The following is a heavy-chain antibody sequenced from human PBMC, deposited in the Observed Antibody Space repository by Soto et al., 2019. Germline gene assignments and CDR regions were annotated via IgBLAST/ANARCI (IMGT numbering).Heavy chain of an antibody. CDR3: ARGDNYDFWSGYYKGGSYFDY. Sequence: QVQLQQWGAGLLKPSETLSLTCAVYGGSFSGYYWSWIRQPPGKGLEWIGEINHSGSTNYNPSLKSRVTISVDTSKNQFSLKLSSVTAADTAVYYCARGDNYDFWSGYYKGGSYFDYWGQGTLVTVSS. D-gene: IGHD3-3*01. V-gene: IGHV4-34*01. CDR2: INHSGST. CDR1: GGSFSGYY. J-gene: IGHJ4*02.